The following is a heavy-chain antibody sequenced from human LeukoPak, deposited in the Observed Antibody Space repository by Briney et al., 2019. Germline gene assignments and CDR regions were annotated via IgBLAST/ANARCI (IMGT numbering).Heavy chain of an antibody. J-gene: IGHJ4*02. CDR3: ARPQGVATITPDY. CDR1: GFTFSSYI. V-gene: IGHV3-48*02. Sequence: GGSLRLSRAASGFTFSSYIMNWVSQAPGKGLEWVSYISSSSSTICYADSVKGRFTISRDNAKNSLYLQMNSLRDEDTAVYYCARPQGVATITPDYWGKGTLVTVSS. D-gene: IGHD5-12*01. CDR2: ISSSSSTI.